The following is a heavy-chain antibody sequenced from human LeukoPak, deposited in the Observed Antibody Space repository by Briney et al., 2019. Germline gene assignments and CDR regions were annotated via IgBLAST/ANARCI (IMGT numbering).Heavy chain of an antibody. CDR1: GFTFSSYA. V-gene: IGHV3-23*01. CDR2: ISGSGGNT. J-gene: IGHJ5*02. Sequence: PGGSLRLSCAASGFTFSSYAMSWVRQAPGKGLEWVSVISGSGGNTYYADSVKGRFTISRDNSKNTLYLQMNSLRAEDTAIYYCVKDLRAVANTYDWFDPWDQGTLVTVSS. CDR3: VKDLRAVANTYDWFDP. D-gene: IGHD6-19*01.